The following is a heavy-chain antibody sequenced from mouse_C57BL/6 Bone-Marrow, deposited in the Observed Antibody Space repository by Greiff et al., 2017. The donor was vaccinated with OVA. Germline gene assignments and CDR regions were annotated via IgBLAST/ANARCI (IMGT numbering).Heavy chain of an antibody. CDR3: ARDARGNYNFDY. Sequence: GKLMESEGGLVQPGSSMKLSCTASGFTFSDYYMAWVRQVPEKGLEWVANINYDGSSTYYLDSLKSRFIISRDNAKNILYLQMSSLKSEDTATYYCARDARGNYNFDYWGQGTTLTVSS. D-gene: IGHD2-1*01. CDR1: GFTFSDYY. V-gene: IGHV5-16*01. J-gene: IGHJ2*01. CDR2: INYDGSST.